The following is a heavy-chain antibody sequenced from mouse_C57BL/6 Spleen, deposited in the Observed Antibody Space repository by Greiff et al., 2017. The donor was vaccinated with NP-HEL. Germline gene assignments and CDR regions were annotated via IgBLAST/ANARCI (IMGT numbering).Heavy chain of an antibody. V-gene: IGHV1-26*01. D-gene: IGHD3-2*02. CDR3: ARESSGYVLAY. J-gene: IGHJ3*01. CDR2: INPNNGGT. Sequence: EVQLQQSGPELVQPGASVKISCKASGYTFTDYYMNWVKQSHGKSLEWIGDINPNNGGTSYNQKFKGKATLTVDKSSSTAYMELRSLTSEDSAVYYCARESSGYVLAYWGQGTLVTVSA. CDR1: GYTFTDYY.